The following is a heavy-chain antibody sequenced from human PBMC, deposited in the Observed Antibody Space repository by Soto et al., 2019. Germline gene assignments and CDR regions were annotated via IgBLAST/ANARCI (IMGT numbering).Heavy chain of an antibody. D-gene: IGHD4-17*01. V-gene: IGHV4-31*03. CDR1: GGPISSGDYY. Sequence: QVQLQESGPGLVKPSQTLSLTCTVSGGPISSGDYYWTWIRQQPGKGLEWIGYIYHSGSTYYNPSLKRRLTISVDTSKNQFSLKLSSVTAADTAVYYCARDPITPYGDYVVYYGMDVWGQGTTVTVSS. J-gene: IGHJ6*02. CDR3: ARDPITPYGDYVVYYGMDV. CDR2: IYHSGST.